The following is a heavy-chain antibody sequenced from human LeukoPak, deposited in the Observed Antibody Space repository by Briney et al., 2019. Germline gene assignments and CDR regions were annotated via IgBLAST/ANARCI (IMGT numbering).Heavy chain of an antibody. CDR3: ARDNTVMVTDY. V-gene: IGHV4-61*02. CDR2: IYTSGST. Sequence: SETLSLTCTVSGGSISSGSYYWSWIRQPAGKGLEWIGRIYTSGSTTYNSSLKSRVTISLDTSKNHFSLRLSSVTAADTAVYYCARDNTVMVTDYWGQGTLVTVSS. D-gene: IGHD5-18*01. CDR1: GGSISSGSYY. J-gene: IGHJ4*02.